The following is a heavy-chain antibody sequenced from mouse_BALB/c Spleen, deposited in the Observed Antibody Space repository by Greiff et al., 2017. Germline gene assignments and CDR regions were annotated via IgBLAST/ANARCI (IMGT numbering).Heavy chain of an antibody. V-gene: IGHV1-69*02. CDR1: GYTFTSYW. D-gene: IGHD1-1*01. CDR3: TRDTTVVARYYFDY. CDR2: IYPSDSYT. J-gene: IGHJ2*01. Sequence: QVQLKQPGAELVRPGASVKLSCKASGYTFTSYWINWVKQRPGQGLEWIGNIYPSDSYTNYNQKFKDKATLTVDKSSSTAYMQLSSPTSEDSAVYYCTRDTTVVARYYFDYWGQGTTLTVSS.